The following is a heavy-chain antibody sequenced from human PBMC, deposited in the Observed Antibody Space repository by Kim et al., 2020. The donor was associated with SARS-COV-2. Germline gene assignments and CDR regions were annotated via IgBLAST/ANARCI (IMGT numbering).Heavy chain of an antibody. CDR3: ARGWIPATPLRFDP. D-gene: IGHD2-15*01. Sequence: SETLSLTCTVSGGSISSYFWNWIRQPPGKGLEWVGYVSYSVSNYNPSLKSRATISVDTSKNQFSLNLNSVTTADTAVYFCARGWIPATPLRFDPWGQGTLVTVSS. V-gene: IGHV4-59*13. CDR2: VSYSVS. J-gene: IGHJ5*02. CDR1: GGSISSYF.